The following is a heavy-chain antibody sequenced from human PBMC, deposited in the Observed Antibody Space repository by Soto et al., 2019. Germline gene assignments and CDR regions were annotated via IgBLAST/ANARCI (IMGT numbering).Heavy chain of an antibody. V-gene: IGHV3-33*01. J-gene: IGHJ6*02. CDR2: IWYDGSNK. CDR3: ARARGSYYPYYYYYGMDV. Sequence: QVQLVESGGGVVQPGRSLRLSCAASGFTFSSYGMHWVRQAPGKGLEWVAVIWYDGSNKYYADSVKGRFTISRDNSKNTLYLQMNSLRAEDTAVYYCARARGSYYPYYYYYGMDVWGQGTTVTVSS. D-gene: IGHD1-26*01. CDR1: GFTFSSYG.